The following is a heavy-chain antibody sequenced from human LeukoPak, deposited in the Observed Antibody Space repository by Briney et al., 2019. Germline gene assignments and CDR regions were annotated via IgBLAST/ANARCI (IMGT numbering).Heavy chain of an antibody. CDR2: MNPNSGNT. J-gene: IGHJ4*02. V-gene: IGHV1-8*01. D-gene: IGHD6-13*01. Sequence: GASVKVSCKASGYTFISYDINWVRQATGQGLEWMGWMNPNSGNTGYAQKFQGRVTMTRNTSISTAYMDLSSLRSEDTAVYYCARGAIAAAGTDYWGQGTLVTVSS. CDR3: ARGAIAAAGTDY. CDR1: GYTFISYD.